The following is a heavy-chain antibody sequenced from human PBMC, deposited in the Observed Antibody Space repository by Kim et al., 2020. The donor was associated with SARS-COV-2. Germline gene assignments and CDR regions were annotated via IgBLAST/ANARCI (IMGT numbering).Heavy chain of an antibody. CDR2: IKGGGGNT. Sequence: GGSLRLSCSASGFTFSNYLLNWVRQAPGKGLEWVSAIKGGGGNTFYADSVKGRFTISRDNPKNTLYLQMNSLRAEDTALYYCAKSQASYFNDALDVWGRGTMVTVVS. J-gene: IGHJ3*01. CDR1: GFTFSNYL. CDR3: AKSQASYFNDALDV. V-gene: IGHV3-23*01. D-gene: IGHD3-10*01.